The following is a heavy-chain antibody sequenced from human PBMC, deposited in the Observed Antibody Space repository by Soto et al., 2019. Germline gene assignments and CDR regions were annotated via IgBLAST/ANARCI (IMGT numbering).Heavy chain of an antibody. CDR3: ARHHGADCSGGSCAQYNWFDP. Sequence: QVQLQESGPGLVKPSETLSLTCTVSGGSVSSGSYYWSWIRQPPGKGLEWIGSIYYSGSTNYNPAPKTRVAIAVDTSKTQFSLKPSSVTAADTAAYYCARHHGADCSGGSCAQYNWFDPCGQGTLVTVSS. D-gene: IGHD2-15*01. CDR2: IYYSGST. V-gene: IGHV4-61*01. CDR1: GGSVSSGSYY. J-gene: IGHJ5*02.